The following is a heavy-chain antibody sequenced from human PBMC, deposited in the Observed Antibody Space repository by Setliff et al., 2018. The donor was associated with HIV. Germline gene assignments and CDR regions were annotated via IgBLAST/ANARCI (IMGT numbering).Heavy chain of an antibody. CDR3: ARSDLDNGSGYFDYYSYYMDV. D-gene: IGHD3-22*01. Sequence: SETLSLTCTVSGGSISSHYWSWIRQPPGNGLEWIAYIYYSGTTSYNPSLKSRVTISVDTSKNQFSLKLSSVTAADTALYYCARSDLDNGSGYFDYYSYYMDVWGRGTTVT. J-gene: IGHJ6*03. CDR2: IYYSGTT. CDR1: GGSISSHY. V-gene: IGHV4-59*11.